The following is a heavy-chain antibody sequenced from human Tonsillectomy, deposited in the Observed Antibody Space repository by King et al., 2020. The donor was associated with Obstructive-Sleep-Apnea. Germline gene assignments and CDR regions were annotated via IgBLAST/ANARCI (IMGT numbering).Heavy chain of an antibody. V-gene: IGHV3-21*01. CDR2: ISSSSSYI. CDR1: GFTFSSYS. CDR3: ARVGDYEFYYYYGMDV. Sequence: QLVQSGGGLVKPGGSLRLSCAASGFTFSSYSMNWGRQAPGKGLEWVSSISSSSSYIYYADSVKGRFTISRDNAKNSLYLQMNSLRAEDTAVYYCARVGDYEFYYYYGMDVWGQGTTVTVSS. J-gene: IGHJ6*02. D-gene: IGHD4-17*01.